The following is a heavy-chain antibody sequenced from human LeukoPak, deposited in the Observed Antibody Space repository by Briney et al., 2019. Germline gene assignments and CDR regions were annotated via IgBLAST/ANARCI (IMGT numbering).Heavy chain of an antibody. CDR3: AKDFSGYYFDY. J-gene: IGHJ4*02. CDR2: ISWNSGSI. CDR1: GFTFDDYA. Sequence: GRSLRLSCAASGFTFDDYAMHWVRQAPGKGLEWVSGISWNSGSIGYADSVKGRLTISRDNAKNSLYLQMNSLRVEDTALYYCAKDFSGYYFDYWGQGTLVTVSS. V-gene: IGHV3-9*01.